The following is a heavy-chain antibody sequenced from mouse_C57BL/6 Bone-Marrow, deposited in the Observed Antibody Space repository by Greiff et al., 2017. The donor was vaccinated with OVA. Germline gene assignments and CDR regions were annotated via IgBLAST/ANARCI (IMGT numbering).Heavy chain of an antibody. CDR2: IDPSDSET. Sequence: QVQLQQPGAELVRPGSSVKLSCKASGYTFTSYWMHWVKQRPIQGLEWIGNIDPSDSETHYNQKFKDKATLTVDKSSSTAYMQLSSLTSEDSAVYYCARGDWERYFDYWGQGTTLTVSS. V-gene: IGHV1-52*01. J-gene: IGHJ2*01. CDR3: ARGDWERYFDY. D-gene: IGHD4-1*01. CDR1: GYTFTSYW.